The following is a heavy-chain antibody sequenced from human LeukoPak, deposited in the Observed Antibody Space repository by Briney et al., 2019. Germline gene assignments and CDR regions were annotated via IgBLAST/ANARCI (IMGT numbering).Heavy chain of an antibody. D-gene: IGHD3-22*01. Sequence: GGSLRLSCVLSRLTFNSNAMYWVRQAPGKGLEWVSGISVSGGSEYYADSVKGRFSDSRDNSKHTVYLQMNSLRAEDTAVYFCASHAHDYDSSGYFDSWGQGALVTVSS. CDR1: RLTFNSNA. V-gene: IGHV3-23*01. CDR2: ISVSGGSE. J-gene: IGHJ4*02. CDR3: ASHAHDYDSSGYFDS.